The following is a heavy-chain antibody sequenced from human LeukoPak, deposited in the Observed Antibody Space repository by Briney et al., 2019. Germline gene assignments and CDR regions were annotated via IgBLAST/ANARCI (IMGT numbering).Heavy chain of an antibody. CDR2: ISYDGSNK. Sequence: GGSLRLSCAASGFTFSSYAMHWVRQAPGKGLEWVAVISYDGSNKYYADSVKGRFTISRDNSKNTLYLQMNSLRAEDTAAYYCAKEGGGGSAYGDYYFDYWGQGTLVTVSS. J-gene: IGHJ4*02. V-gene: IGHV3-30-3*01. CDR1: GFTFSSYA. D-gene: IGHD4-17*01. CDR3: AKEGGGGSAYGDYYFDY.